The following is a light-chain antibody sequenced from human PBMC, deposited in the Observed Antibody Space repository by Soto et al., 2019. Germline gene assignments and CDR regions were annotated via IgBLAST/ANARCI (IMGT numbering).Light chain of an antibody. V-gene: IGKV3-20*01. Sequence: EIVLTQSPGTLSLSPGERATLSCRASQSVSSSSLAWYQQKPGQAPRLLIYGASSRATGIPDRFSGSGSGTDFILTISRLEPEDFAVYYCQQYGSSPLTFGGGTKVE. CDR2: GAS. CDR1: QSVSSSS. J-gene: IGKJ4*01. CDR3: QQYGSSPLT.